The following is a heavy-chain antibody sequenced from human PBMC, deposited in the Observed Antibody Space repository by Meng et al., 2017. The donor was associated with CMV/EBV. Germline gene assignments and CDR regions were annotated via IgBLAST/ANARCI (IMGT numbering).Heavy chain of an antibody. Sequence: ASAMVSCKASSYTFTSNGIIWVRQAPGQGLEWMGWISAYNGNTNYAQKLQGRVTMTTDTSTSTAYMELRSLRSDDTAVYYCARTDPGWFDPWGQGTLVTVSS. CDR3: ARTDPGWFDP. J-gene: IGHJ5*02. V-gene: IGHV1-18*01. CDR1: SYTFTSNG. CDR2: ISAYNGNT.